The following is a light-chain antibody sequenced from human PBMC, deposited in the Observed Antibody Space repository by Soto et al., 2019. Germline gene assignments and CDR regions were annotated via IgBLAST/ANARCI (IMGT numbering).Light chain of an antibody. CDR1: QSVRTY. CDR3: QQFSSTPSWT. V-gene: IGKV3-20*01. J-gene: IGKJ1*01. Sequence: VLTQSPGTLSLSPGERATLSCRASQSVRTYLAWYQQKPGQAPRLLIYGASSRATGIPDRFSGSGSGTDFTLTISRMEPEDFAVYYCQQFSSTPSWTFGQGTKWIS. CDR2: GAS.